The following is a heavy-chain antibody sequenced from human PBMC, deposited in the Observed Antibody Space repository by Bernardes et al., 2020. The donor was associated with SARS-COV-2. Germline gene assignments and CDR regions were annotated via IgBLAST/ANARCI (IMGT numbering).Heavy chain of an antibody. V-gene: IGHV1-46*01. CDR1: GYTFTSYY. CDR3: ARDYPITIFGVVIPYGMDV. D-gene: IGHD3-3*01. J-gene: IGHJ6*02. Sequence: ASVKVSCKASGYTFTSYYMHWVRQAPGQGLEWMGIINPSGGTTSYAQKFQGRVTMTRDTSTSTVYMELSSLRSEDTAVYYCARDYPITIFGVVIPYGMDVWGQGTTVTVSS. CDR2: INPSGGTT.